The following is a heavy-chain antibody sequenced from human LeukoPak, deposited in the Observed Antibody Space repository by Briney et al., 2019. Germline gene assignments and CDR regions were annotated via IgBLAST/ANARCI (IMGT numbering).Heavy chain of an antibody. CDR2: INHSGST. V-gene: IGHV4-34*01. CDR1: GGSISSYY. CDR3: ARGVAVAGFKY. D-gene: IGHD6-19*01. Sequence: SETLSLTCTVSGGSISSYYWSWIRQPPGKGLEWIGEINHSGSTNYNPSLQSRATLSVDTSKNQFSLKLTSVTAADTALYYCARGVAVAGFKYWGQGTLVSVSS. J-gene: IGHJ4*02.